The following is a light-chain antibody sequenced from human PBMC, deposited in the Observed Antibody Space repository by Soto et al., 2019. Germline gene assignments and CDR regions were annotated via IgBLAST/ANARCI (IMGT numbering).Light chain of an antibody. Sequence: IVMTQTPLSLSVTPGQPASISCKSSHSLLLSDGKTYLYWYLKKPGQPPQLLIHEASKLFAGVPDRFSGSGSGTDFTLEISRVEAEDVGIYYCMQAIQLYTFGQGTKLDIK. V-gene: IGKV2D-29*01. J-gene: IGKJ2*01. CDR3: MQAIQLYT. CDR1: HSLLLSDGKTY. CDR2: EAS.